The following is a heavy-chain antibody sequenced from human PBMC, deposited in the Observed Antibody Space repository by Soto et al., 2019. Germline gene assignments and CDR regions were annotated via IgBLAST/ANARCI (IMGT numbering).Heavy chain of an antibody. J-gene: IGHJ4*02. CDR1: DGNIISSGCY. CDR2: IYYSGST. Sequence: LETKCLTCTVADGNIISSGCYWGWIRQPPGKGLEWIGSIYYSGSTYYNPSLKSRVTISVDTSKNQFSLKLSSVTAADTAVYYCARSYYDILTGFPQPPLLYYFDYWGQGTLVTVSS. D-gene: IGHD3-9*01. CDR3: ARSYYDILTGFPQPPLLYYFDY. V-gene: IGHV4-39*01.